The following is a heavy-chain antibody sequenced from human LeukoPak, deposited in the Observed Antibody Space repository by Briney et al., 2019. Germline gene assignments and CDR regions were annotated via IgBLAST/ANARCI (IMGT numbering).Heavy chain of an antibody. CDR3: ARDRSGYQYNWFDP. D-gene: IGHD3-22*01. CDR2: MSGSGGST. V-gene: IGHV3-23*01. J-gene: IGHJ5*02. Sequence: TMSGSGGSTNYADSVKGRFTISRDNAKNLLYLQMNSLRPEDTAIYYCARDRSGYQYNWFDPWGQGTLVTVSS.